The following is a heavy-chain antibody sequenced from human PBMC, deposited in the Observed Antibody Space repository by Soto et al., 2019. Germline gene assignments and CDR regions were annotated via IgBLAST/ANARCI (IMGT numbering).Heavy chain of an antibody. D-gene: IGHD3-22*01. J-gene: IGHJ4*02. CDR2: IKSKTDGGTT. CDR3: TTALGPYDSSGYYY. Sequence: GGSLRVSCAASGFTFSNAWMSWVRQAPGKGLEWVGRIKSKTDGGTTDYAAPVKDRFTISRDDSKNTLYLQMNSLKTEDTAVYYCTTALGPYDSSGYYYWGQGTLVTVSS. V-gene: IGHV3-15*01. CDR1: GFTFSNAW.